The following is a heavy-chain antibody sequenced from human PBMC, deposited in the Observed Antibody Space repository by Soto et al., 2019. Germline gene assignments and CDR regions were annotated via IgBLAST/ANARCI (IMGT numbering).Heavy chain of an antibody. CDR2: IIAYIGNT. CDR1: GYTFTSYG. J-gene: IGHJ5*02. CDR3: ARDDRIWSGLFDP. Sequence: ASVKVSCKASGYTFTSYGISWVRQASGQGFEWMGWIIAYIGNTNYAQKLQGRVTMTTDSSTSTAYMELRSLRFDDTAVYYCARDDRIWSGLFDPWGQGTLVTVSS. D-gene: IGHD3-3*01. V-gene: IGHV1-18*01.